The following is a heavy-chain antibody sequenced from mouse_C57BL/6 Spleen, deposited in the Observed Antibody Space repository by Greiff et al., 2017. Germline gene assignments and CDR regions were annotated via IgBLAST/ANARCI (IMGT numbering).Heavy chain of an antibody. D-gene: IGHD6-2*01. Sequence: QVQLQQPGADLVKPGASVKMSCKASGYTFTSYWITWVKQRPGQGLEWIGDIYPGSGSTNYNEKFKSKATLTVDTSSSTAYMQLSSLTSEDSAVYYCARGGESYAMDYWGQGTSVTVSS. J-gene: IGHJ4*01. CDR1: GYTFTSYW. CDR3: ARGGESYAMDY. CDR2: IYPGSGST. V-gene: IGHV1-55*01.